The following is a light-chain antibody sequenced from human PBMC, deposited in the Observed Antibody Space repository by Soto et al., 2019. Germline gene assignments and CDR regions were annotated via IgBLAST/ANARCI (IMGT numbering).Light chain of an antibody. J-gene: IGKJ2*01. CDR3: QQRSNWPYT. V-gene: IGKV3-11*01. CDR1: QSVSSF. CDR2: DAS. Sequence: EIVLTQSPATLSLSPGERVTLSCRASQSVSSFLAWYQQKPGQAPRLLIYDASDRATGIPARFSGSGSGTEFTLTISSLEPEDVAFYYCQQRSNWPYTFGQGTKVEI.